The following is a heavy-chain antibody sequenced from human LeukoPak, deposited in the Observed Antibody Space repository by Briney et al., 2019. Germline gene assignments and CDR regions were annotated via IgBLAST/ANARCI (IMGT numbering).Heavy chain of an antibody. V-gene: IGHV4-34*01. Sequence: SETLSLTCAVYGGSFSGYYWSWIRQPPGKGLEWIGEINHSGSTNYNPSLKSRVTISVDTSKNQFSLKLSSVTAADTAVYYCARGAPFYSLSYCYYYMDVWGKGATVTVSS. J-gene: IGHJ6*03. CDR2: INHSGST. CDR1: GGSFSGYY. D-gene: IGHD2/OR15-2a*01. CDR3: ARGAPFYSLSYCYYYMDV.